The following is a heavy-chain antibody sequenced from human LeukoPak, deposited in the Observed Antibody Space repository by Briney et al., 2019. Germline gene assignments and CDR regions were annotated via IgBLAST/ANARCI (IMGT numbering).Heavy chain of an antibody. CDR1: GFTFTSYW. Sequence: GGSLRLSCAASGFTFTSYWMHWVRQAPGKGLVWVSRINSDGSSTSYADSVKGRFTISRDNAKNTLYLQMNSLRAEDTAVYYCARVSGHDSSWFDPWGQGTLVTVSS. V-gene: IGHV3-74*01. D-gene: IGHD5-12*01. J-gene: IGHJ5*02. CDR3: ARVSGHDSSWFDP. CDR2: INSDGSST.